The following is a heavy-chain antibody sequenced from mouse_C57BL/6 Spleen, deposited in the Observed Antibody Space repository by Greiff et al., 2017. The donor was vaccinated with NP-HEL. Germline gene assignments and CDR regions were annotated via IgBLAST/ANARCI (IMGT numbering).Heavy chain of an antibody. CDR3: ARERGDWDYFDY. Sequence: EVKLQESGPGLVKPSQSLSLTCSVTGYSITSGYYWNWIRQFPGNKLEWMGYISYDGSNNYNPSLKNRISITRDTSKNQFFLKLNSGTTEDTATDYCARERGDWDYFDYWGQGTTLTVSS. CDR1: GYSITSGYY. D-gene: IGHD4-1*01. V-gene: IGHV3-6*01. CDR2: ISYDGSN. J-gene: IGHJ2*01.